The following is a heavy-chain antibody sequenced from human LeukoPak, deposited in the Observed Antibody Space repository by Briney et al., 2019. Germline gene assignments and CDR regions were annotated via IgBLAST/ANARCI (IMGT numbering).Heavy chain of an antibody. CDR2: IYYSGST. D-gene: IGHD2-2*01. CDR3: ARVNLDRYCSSTSCYSRGYYFDY. Sequence: PSETLSLTCTVSGGSISSYYWSWIRQPPGKGLEWIGYIYYSGSTNYNPSLKSRVTISVDTSKNQFSLKLSSVTAADTAVYYCARVNLDRYCSSTSCYSRGYYFDYWGQGTLVTVSS. J-gene: IGHJ4*02. V-gene: IGHV4-59*12. CDR1: GGSISSYY.